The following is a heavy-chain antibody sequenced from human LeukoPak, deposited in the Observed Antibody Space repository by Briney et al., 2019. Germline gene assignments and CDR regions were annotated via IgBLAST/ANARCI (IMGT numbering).Heavy chain of an antibody. V-gene: IGHV3-30*04. CDR2: ISYDGSNK. J-gene: IGHJ4*02. CDR3: ARVAVAEFYYFDY. Sequence: GGSLRLSCAASGFTFSSYAMHWVRQVPGKGLEWVAVISYDGSNKYYADSVKGRFTISRDNSKNTLYLQMNSLRAEDTAVYYCARVAVAEFYYFDYWGQGTLVTVSS. D-gene: IGHD6-19*01. CDR1: GFTFSSYA.